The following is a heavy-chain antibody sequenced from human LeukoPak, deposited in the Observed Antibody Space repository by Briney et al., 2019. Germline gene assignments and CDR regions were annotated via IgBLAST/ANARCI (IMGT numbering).Heavy chain of an antibody. CDR2: ISGSGSTI. Sequence: GGSLRLSCAASGFTFSNYEMNWVRQAPGKGLEWVSYISGSGSTIFYADSVKGRFTISRDNAKNSLYLQMSSLRAEDTALYYCARNCDSSGYYRNYFDCWGQGTLVTVSS. D-gene: IGHD3-22*01. CDR3: ARNCDSSGYYRNYFDC. CDR1: GFTFSNYE. V-gene: IGHV3-48*03. J-gene: IGHJ4*02.